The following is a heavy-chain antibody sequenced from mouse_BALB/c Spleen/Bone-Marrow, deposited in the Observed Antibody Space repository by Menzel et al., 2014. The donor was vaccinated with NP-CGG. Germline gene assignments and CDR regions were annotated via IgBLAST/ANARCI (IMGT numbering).Heavy chain of an antibody. CDR1: GYTFTSYY. V-gene: IGHV1S81*02. D-gene: IGHD2-13*01. CDR2: INPSNGGT. CDR3: TREGDSPFAY. Sequence: VKLVESGAELVKPGASVKLSCKASGYTFTSYYMYWVKQRPGQGLEWIGEINPSNGGTNFNEKFRSKATLTVDKSSSTAYMQLSSLTSEDSAVYYCTREGDSPFAYWGQGTLFTVSA. J-gene: IGHJ3*01.